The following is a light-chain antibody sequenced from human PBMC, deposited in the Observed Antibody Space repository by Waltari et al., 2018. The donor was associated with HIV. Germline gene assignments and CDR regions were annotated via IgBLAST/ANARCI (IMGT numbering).Light chain of an antibody. Sequence: EIVLTQSPGTLSLSPGERATLPCRASQSVRSASLAWYQQQPGQAPRLLIYGASSRAPGIPDRFSGSGAVTDFILTISRLEPEDCAVYYCQQYAASPLTFGGGTKVEIK. CDR3: QQYAASPLT. V-gene: IGKV3-20*01. CDR1: QSVRSAS. CDR2: GAS. J-gene: IGKJ4*01.